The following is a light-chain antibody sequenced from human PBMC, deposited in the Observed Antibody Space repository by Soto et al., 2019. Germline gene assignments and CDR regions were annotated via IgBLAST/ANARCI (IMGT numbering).Light chain of an antibody. V-gene: IGLV4-69*01. J-gene: IGLJ3*02. Sequence: QPVLTQSPSASASLGASVKLTCTLSSGHSTYAIAWHQQQPEKGPRYLMKLNSDGSHSKGDGIPDRFSGSSSGAERYLSISSLQSEHEADYYCQTWVTGPPWVFGGGTKVTVL. CDR2: LNSDGSH. CDR3: QTWVTGPPWV. CDR1: SGHSTYA.